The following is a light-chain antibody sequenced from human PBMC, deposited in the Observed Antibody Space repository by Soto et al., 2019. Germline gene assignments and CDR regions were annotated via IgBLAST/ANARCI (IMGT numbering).Light chain of an antibody. V-gene: IGKV1-5*03. Sequence: DIQMTQSPSTLSASVGDRVTITCRASQSISSWLAWYQQKPGKAPKLLIYNASSLESGVPSRFRGSGPGTEFTLTISSLQPDDFATYYCQQYNSYSTFGKGTKVEIK. J-gene: IGKJ1*01. CDR1: QSISSW. CDR3: QQYNSYST. CDR2: NAS.